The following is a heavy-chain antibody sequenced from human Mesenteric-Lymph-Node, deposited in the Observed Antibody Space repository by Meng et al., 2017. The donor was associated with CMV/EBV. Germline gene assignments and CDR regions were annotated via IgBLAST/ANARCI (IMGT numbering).Heavy chain of an antibody. V-gene: IGHV3-30-3*01. CDR1: GCTFSSYA. Sequence: LNIPRAASGCTFSSYAMHWGREAPGEGLEWVAVISYDGGNKYYADSVKGRFPISRDNYKNTLYLQMNSLRAEDTAVYYCARDLRLGIVVVPAARGVDYWGQGTLVTVSS. D-gene: IGHD2-2*03. CDR2: ISYDGGNK. CDR3: ARDLRLGIVVVPAARGVDY. J-gene: IGHJ4*02.